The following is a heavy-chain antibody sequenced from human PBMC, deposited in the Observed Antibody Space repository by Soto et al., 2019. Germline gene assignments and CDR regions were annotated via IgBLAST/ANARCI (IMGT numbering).Heavy chain of an antibody. CDR3: AREIVTAGGNNYFDP. CDR1: GGTVASSHW. CDR2: VYHTGDT. Sequence: QVQLQESGPRLVKPSESLSLTCGVSGGTVASSHWWSWVRQSPGRGLEWIGNVYHTGDTNFYPSLQSRVTFSVDKSNNQFSLRLTSVTAADTAVYFCAREIVTAGGNNYFDPWGPGTLVTVSS. J-gene: IGHJ5*02. D-gene: IGHD2-21*02. V-gene: IGHV4-4*02.